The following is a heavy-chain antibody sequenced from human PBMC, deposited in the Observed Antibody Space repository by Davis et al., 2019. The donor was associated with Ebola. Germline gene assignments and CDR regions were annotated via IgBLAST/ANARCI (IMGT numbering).Heavy chain of an antibody. D-gene: IGHD6-6*01. CDR3: ARDGSNSYLDY. Sequence: PGGSLRLSCAASGFTVSSNFMSWVRQAPGKGLEWVSVIYSGGTTYYTDSVKGRFTISRDNSKNSLYLQMNSLRAEDTAVYYCARDGSNSYLDYWGQGNLVTVSS. V-gene: IGHV3-66*01. CDR2: IYSGGTT. CDR1: GFTVSSNF. J-gene: IGHJ4*02.